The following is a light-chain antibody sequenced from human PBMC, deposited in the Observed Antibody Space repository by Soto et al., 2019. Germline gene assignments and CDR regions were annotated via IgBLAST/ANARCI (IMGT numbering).Light chain of an antibody. J-gene: IGKJ1*01. CDR3: QHSWN. CDR1: QSISTW. V-gene: IGKV1-5*02. CDR2: DAS. Sequence: DIQMTQSPSTLSASVGDRVTIICRASQSISTWLAWYQLKPGKAPKLLIYDASTLEGGVHSRFSGIGSGTEFTLTISGMQPDAFATYYCQHSWNFGQGTKADIK.